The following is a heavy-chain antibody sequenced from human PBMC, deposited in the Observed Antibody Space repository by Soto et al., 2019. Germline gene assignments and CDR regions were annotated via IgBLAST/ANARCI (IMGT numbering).Heavy chain of an antibody. V-gene: IGHV4-38-2*01. CDR1: GYSISSGYY. Sequence: ETLSLTCAVSGYSISSGYYWGWIRQPPGKGLEWIGSIYHSGSTYYNPSLKSRVTISVDTSKNQFSLKLSSVTAADTAVYYCARGRPVHYYYGMDVWGQGTTVTVSS. J-gene: IGHJ6*02. D-gene: IGHD1-26*01. CDR3: ARGRPVHYYYGMDV. CDR2: IYHSGST.